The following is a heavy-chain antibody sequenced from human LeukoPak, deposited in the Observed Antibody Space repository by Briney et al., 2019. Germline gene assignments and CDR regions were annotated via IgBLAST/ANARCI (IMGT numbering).Heavy chain of an antibody. CDR2: TYRDDSDT. D-gene: IGHD5-18*01. V-gene: IGHV5-51*01. Sequence: GESLKISCKGSGYSLTSYWIGWVRQMPGKGLEWMGITYRDDSDTRYSPSFQGQVTISADKSISTAYLQWSSLKASDTAMYYCARSPDTVYFDSWGQGTLVTVSS. J-gene: IGHJ4*02. CDR3: ARSPDTVYFDS. CDR1: GYSLTSYW.